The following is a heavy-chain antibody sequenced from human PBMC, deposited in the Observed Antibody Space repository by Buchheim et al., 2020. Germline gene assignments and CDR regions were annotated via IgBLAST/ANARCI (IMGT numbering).Heavy chain of an antibody. Sequence: QVQLVESGGGVVQPGRSLRLSCAASGFTFSSYGMHWVRQAPGKGLEWVTFIRNDGSTKYYADSAKGRFTISRDNPKNTLYLQMSSLKPEDMAVYYCAKGFLNVWNAFDIWGQGT. D-gene: IGHD1-1*01. CDR1: GFTFSSYG. V-gene: IGHV3-30*02. CDR2: IRNDGSTK. J-gene: IGHJ3*02. CDR3: AKGFLNVWNAFDI.